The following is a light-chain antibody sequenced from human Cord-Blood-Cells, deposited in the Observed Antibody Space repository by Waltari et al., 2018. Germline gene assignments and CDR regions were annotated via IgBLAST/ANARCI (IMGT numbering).Light chain of an antibody. CDR3: QQYYSYLYS. CDR1: QSISSY. V-gene: IGKV1-39*01. J-gene: IGKJ2*03. Sequence: DIQMTQPTSSLSASVLDRVNITCQASQSISSYLNWYQQKPGKAPKLLIYAASSLQSGVPSRFSGSGSGTEFTLTISSLQPDDFATYYCQQYYSYLYSFGQGTKLEIK. CDR2: AAS.